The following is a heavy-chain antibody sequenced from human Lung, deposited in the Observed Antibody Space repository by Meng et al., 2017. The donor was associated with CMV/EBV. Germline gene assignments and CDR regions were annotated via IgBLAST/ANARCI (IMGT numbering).Heavy chain of an antibody. Sequence: SCAASGLTVSGNDMTWVRQAPGKGLEWVSLIHRDGNTYYGDSVKGRFTSSRDNSMNTLYLQMNSLKTEDTAVYYCATFKQQPVGGTYWYSDLWGRSTLVTISS. J-gene: IGHJ2*01. CDR1: GLTVSGND. V-gene: IGHV3-66*02. D-gene: IGHD6-13*01. CDR2: IHRDGNT. CDR3: ATFKQQPVGGTYWYSDL.